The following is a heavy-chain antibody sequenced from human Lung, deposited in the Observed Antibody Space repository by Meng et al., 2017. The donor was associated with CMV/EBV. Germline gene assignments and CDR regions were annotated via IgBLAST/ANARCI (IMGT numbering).Heavy chain of an antibody. CDR1: GFTFSSYS. J-gene: IGHJ4*02. D-gene: IGHD3-10*01. CDR3: ARTAASLVRLLGFDD. Sequence: GGXLRLXXAASGFTFSSYSMNWVRQAPGKGLEWVSSISSSSSYIYYADSVKGRFTISRDNAKNSLYLQMNSLRAEDTAVYYCARTAASLVRLLGFDDWGQGXLVTVSS. V-gene: IGHV3-21*01. CDR2: ISSSSSYI.